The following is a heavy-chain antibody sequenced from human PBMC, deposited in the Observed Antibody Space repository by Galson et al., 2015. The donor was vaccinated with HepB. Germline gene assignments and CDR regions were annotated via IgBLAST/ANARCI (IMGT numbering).Heavy chain of an antibody. J-gene: IGHJ5*02. CDR2: IKQDGSEK. CDR3: ARDPWDYDDNWFDP. CDR1: GFTFSSYW. V-gene: IGHV3-7*01. D-gene: IGHD3-22*01. Sequence: SLRLSCAASGFTFSSYWMSWVRQAPGKGLEWVANIKQDGSEKYYVDSVKGRFTISRDNAKNSLYLQMNSLRVEDTAVYYCARDPWDYDDNWFDPWGQGTLVTVSS.